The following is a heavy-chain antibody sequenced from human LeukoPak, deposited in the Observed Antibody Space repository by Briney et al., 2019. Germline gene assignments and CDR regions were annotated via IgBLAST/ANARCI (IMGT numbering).Heavy chain of an antibody. D-gene: IGHD3-22*01. CDR1: GFTFSSYS. J-gene: IGHJ4*02. V-gene: IGHV3-21*01. CDR3: ARERDYYDSSGYYDS. Sequence: GGSLRLSCAASGFTFSSYSMNWVRQAPGKGLEWVSSISSSSSYIYYAGSVKGRLTISRDNAKNSLYLQMNSLRAEDTAVYYCARERDYYDSSGYYDSWGQGTLVTVSS. CDR2: ISSSSSYI.